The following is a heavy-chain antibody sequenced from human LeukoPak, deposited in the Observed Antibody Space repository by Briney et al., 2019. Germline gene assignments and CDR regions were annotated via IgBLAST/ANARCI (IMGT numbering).Heavy chain of an antibody. CDR3: AREHDGYHNQGAFDI. V-gene: IGHV3-74*01. Sequence: GGSLRLSCVASGFTFSSYWMHWVRQDPRKGLVWVSRINGDGRNINYADSVRGRFTISRDNAKNSLYLQMNSLRAEDTAVYYCAREHDGYHNQGAFDIWGQGTMVTVSS. J-gene: IGHJ3*02. D-gene: IGHD5-24*01. CDR2: INGDGRNI. CDR1: GFTFSSYW.